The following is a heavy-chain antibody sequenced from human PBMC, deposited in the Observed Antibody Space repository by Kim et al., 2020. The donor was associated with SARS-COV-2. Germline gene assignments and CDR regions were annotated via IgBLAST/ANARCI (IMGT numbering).Heavy chain of an antibody. V-gene: IGHV4-39*01. D-gene: IGHD3-10*01. CDR2: IYYSGST. CDR3: ARDRHNSIAIIRGVPYYFDY. Sequence: SETLSLTCTVSGGSISSSSYYWGWIRQPPGKGLEWIGSIYYSGSTYYNPSLKSRVTISVDTSKNQFSLKLSSVTAADTAVYYCARDRHNSIAIIRGVPYYFDYWGQGTLVTVSS. J-gene: IGHJ4*02. CDR1: GGSISSSSYY.